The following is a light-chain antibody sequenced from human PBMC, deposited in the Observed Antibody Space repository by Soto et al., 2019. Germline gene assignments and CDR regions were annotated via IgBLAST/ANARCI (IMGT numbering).Light chain of an antibody. J-gene: IGKJ5*01. CDR2: GVY. V-gene: IGKV3D-15*01. CDR1: QSVSSN. Sequence: EIVMTQSSTSGSVSPCERAALSSSAVQSVSSNLAWYQQKPGQAPRLLIYGVYTRAPGIPARFSGSGSGTEFTLTISSLEPEDFAVYYCQQRRSWPPTITFGQGIPLEI. CDR3: QQRRSWPPTIT.